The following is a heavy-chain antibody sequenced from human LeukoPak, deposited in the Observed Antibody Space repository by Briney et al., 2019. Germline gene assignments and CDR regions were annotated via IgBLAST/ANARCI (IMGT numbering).Heavy chain of an antibody. V-gene: IGHV4-39*01. CDR1: GGSISSSSYY. Sequence: PSETLSLTCTVSGGSISSSSYYWGWIRQPPGKGLEWIGSIYYSGSTYYNPSLKSRVTISVDTSKNQFSLKLSSVTAADTAVYYCARRSGHCSSTSCYTYFDYWGQGTLVTVSS. CDR2: IYYSGST. CDR3: ARRSGHCSSTSCYTYFDY. J-gene: IGHJ4*02. D-gene: IGHD2-2*02.